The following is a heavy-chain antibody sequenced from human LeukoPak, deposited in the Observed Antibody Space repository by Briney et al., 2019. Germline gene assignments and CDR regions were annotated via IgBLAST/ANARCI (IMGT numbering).Heavy chain of an antibody. D-gene: IGHD2-21*02. V-gene: IGHV3-48*03. CDR2: ISSSGSTI. Sequence: GGSLRLSCAVSGFTFSSYERNWDRQAPGKGLEWVSYISSSGSTICYADSVKGRFTISRDNAKNSLYLKMNSLRAEDTAVYHCAKRQTNCGGDCNDYWGQGTLVTVSS. J-gene: IGHJ4*02. CDR1: GFTFSSYE. CDR3: AKRQTNCGGDCNDY.